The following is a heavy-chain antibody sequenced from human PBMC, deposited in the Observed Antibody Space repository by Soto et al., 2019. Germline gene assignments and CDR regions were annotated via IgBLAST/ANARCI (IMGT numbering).Heavy chain of an antibody. CDR2: IYYSGST. CDR1: GGSISSGGYY. Sequence: LSLTCTVSGGSISSGGYYWSWIRQHPGKGLEWIGYIYYSGSTYYNPSLKSRVTISVDTSKNQFSLKLSSVTAADTAVYYCARQSSGWSPYKYYFDYWGQGTLVTVSS. J-gene: IGHJ4*02. CDR3: ARQSSGWSPYKYYFDY. D-gene: IGHD6-19*01. V-gene: IGHV4-39*01.